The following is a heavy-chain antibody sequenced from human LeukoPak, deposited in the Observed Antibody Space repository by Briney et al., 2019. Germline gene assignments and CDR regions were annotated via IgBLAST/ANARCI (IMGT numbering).Heavy chain of an antibody. CDR3: ARGVATNRYYFDY. V-gene: IGHV1-3*01. CDR2: INAGNGNT. D-gene: IGHD5-12*01. CDR1: GYTFTSYA. Sequence: GASVKVSCKASGYTFTSYAMHWVRQAPGQRLEWMGWINAGNGNTKYSQTFQGRVTITRDTSASTAYMELSSLRSEDTAVYSCARGVATNRYYFDYWGQGTLVTVSS. J-gene: IGHJ4*02.